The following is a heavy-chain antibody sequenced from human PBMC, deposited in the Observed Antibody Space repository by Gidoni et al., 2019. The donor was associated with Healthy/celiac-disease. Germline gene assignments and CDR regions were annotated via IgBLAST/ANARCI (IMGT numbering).Heavy chain of an antibody. CDR2: SYYGGST. Sequence: QVQLQESGPGLVKPSETLALTCTVSGGAISSYYWSWIRQPPGKGLEWIGYSYYGGSTNYNPSLTSRVTISVDTSKNPFSLKLSSVTAADTAVYYCAIVRGSSWYKVDYWGQGTLVTVSS. J-gene: IGHJ4*02. CDR3: AIVRGSSWYKVDY. D-gene: IGHD6-13*01. V-gene: IGHV4-59*01. CDR1: GGAISSYY.